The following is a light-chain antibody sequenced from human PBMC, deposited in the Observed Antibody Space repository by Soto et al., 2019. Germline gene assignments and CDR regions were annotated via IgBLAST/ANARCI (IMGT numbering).Light chain of an antibody. CDR3: GTWDSSLSAPNWV. CDR2: DNN. Sequence: QSVLTQPPSVSAAPGQKVTISCSGSISNIGKNYVSWYQQLPGTAPKVLIYDNNKRPSGIPDRFSGSKSGTSATLGITGLQTRDEADYYCGTWDSSLSAPNWVFGGGTKLTAL. CDR1: ISNIGKNY. V-gene: IGLV1-51*01. J-gene: IGLJ3*02.